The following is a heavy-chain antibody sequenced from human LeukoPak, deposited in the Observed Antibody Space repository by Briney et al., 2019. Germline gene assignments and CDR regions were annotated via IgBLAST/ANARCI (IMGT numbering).Heavy chain of an antibody. J-gene: IGHJ4*02. Sequence: SETLSLTCAVYGGSFSGYYWSWIRQPPGKGLEWIGEINHSGSTNYNPSPKSRVTISVDTSKNQFSLKLSSVTAADTAVYYCARGGGYSGYDTGVFDYWGQGTLVTVSS. V-gene: IGHV4-34*01. CDR3: ARGGGYSGYDTGVFDY. D-gene: IGHD5-12*01. CDR2: INHSGST. CDR1: GGSFSGYY.